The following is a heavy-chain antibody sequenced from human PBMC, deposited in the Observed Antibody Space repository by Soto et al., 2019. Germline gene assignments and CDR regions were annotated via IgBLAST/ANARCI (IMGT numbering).Heavy chain of an antibody. Sequence: VGSLRLSCAASEFTLSTYAMTWVRQAPGRGLQWVATISDSGDITYYAESVKGQFTISRDNSRNTLYLQMHNLRAEDTALYYCAKQWVPSITYRTPRFYDWGRGTLVTVSS. CDR1: EFTLSTYA. CDR2: ISDSGDIT. V-gene: IGHV3-23*01. D-gene: IGHD1-20*01. CDR3: AKQWVPSITYRTPRFYD. J-gene: IGHJ4*02.